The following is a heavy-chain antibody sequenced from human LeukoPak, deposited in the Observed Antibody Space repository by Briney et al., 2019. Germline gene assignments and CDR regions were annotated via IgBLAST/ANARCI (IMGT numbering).Heavy chain of an antibody. CDR2: IKSDGSIT. CDR3: ARDTTLGRTEY. D-gene: IGHD1-1*01. V-gene: IGHV3-74*01. CDR1: GFTFSNYW. J-gene: IGHJ4*02. Sequence: GGSQRLSCAASGFTFSNYWMHWVRQVPGKGLVWVSRIKSDGSITSYADSAKGRFTISRDNAKNTLYLQMNSLRVDDTAVYYCARDTTLGRTEYWGQGTLVTVAS.